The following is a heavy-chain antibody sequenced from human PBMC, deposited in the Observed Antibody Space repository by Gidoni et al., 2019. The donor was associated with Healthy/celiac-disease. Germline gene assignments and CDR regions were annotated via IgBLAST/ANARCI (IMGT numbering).Heavy chain of an antibody. D-gene: IGHD3-16*02. Sequence: QVQLAHPGAQAKTPGASVKVSCQASGYTFTSYDINWARQATGQGLEWMGWVNPDSGNTGYAQKFQGRVTMTRNTSRSTAYMELGSLRSEDTAVYSCARASFWGFDPWGQGTLVTVSS. V-gene: IGHV1-8*01. CDR2: VNPDSGNT. CDR3: ARASFWGFDP. J-gene: IGHJ5*02. CDR1: GYTFTSYD.